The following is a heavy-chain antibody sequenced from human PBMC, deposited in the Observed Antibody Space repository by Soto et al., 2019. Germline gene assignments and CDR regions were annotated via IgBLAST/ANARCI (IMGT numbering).Heavy chain of an antibody. V-gene: IGHV3-23*05. CDR2: IAFTGSAT. J-gene: IGHJ4*02. CDR1: GFTFHDYA. Sequence: PGGSLRLSCATSGFTFHDYAMSWVRQAPGKGLEWVSAIAFTGSATYYADSVKGRFTISRDNSKSTLHLQMNSLRVEDTAVYYCAKDRTFGPPLVRFDSWGQGTLVTVSS. CDR3: AKDRTFGPPLVRFDS. D-gene: IGHD6-6*01.